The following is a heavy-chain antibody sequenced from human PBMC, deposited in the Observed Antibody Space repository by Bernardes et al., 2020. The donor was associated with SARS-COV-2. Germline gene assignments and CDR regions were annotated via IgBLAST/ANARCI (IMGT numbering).Heavy chain of an antibody. D-gene: IGHD3-3*01. Sequence: SETLSLTCTVSGGSINNSYWSWIRQPPGKGLEWIGYIYGSGSSSYNPSLKSRVTISGDTSKNQISLRLYSVTAADTAVYYCAGRDYYYFYQWGQGTLVTVSS. CDR1: GGSINNSY. J-gene: IGHJ4*02. CDR2: IYGSGSS. V-gene: IGHV4-59*01. CDR3: AGRDYYYFYQ.